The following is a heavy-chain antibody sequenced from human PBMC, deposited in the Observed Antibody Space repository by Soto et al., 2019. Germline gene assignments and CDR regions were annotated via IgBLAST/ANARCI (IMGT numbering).Heavy chain of an antibody. CDR3: ASVDSNSISTLYYGMDV. V-gene: IGHV1-69*12. J-gene: IGHJ6*02. CDR1: GGTFSSYA. Sequence: QVQLVQSGAEVKKPGSSVKVSCKASGGTFSSYAISWVRQAPGQGLEWMGGIIPIFGTTNYAQKFQGRVTITADESKSTAYMDLSILGSEDAAVYYCASVDSNSISTLYYGMDVWGQGTTVTVS. CDR2: IIPIFGTT. D-gene: IGHD6-6*01.